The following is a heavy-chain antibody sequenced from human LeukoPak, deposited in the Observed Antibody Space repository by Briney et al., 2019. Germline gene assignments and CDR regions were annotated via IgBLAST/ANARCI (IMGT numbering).Heavy chain of an antibody. CDR2: IYTSGST. Sequence: PSXTLSLTCTVSGGSISSGSYYWSWIRQPAGKGLEWIGRIYTSGSTNYNPSLKSRVTISVDKSKNKFSLKLSPVTAAATAVYYCARGASTWGLRWYYFDYWGQGTLVTVSS. CDR1: GGSISSGSYY. D-gene: IGHD7-27*01. CDR3: ARGASTWGLRWYYFDY. V-gene: IGHV4-61*02. J-gene: IGHJ4*02.